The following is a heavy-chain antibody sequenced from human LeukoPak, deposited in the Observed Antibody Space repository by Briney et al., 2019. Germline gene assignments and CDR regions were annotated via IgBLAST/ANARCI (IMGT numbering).Heavy chain of an antibody. V-gene: IGHV1-58*01. CDR2: IVVGSGNT. CDR1: GFTFTSSA. CDR3: AAGTLKSGYSYGSDY. J-gene: IGHJ4*02. Sequence: GASVKVSCKASGFTFTSSAVQWVRQARGQRLEWIGWIVVGSGNTNYAQKFQERVTITRDMSTSTAYMELSSLRSGDTAVYYCAAGTLKSGYSYGSDYWGQGTLVTVSS. D-gene: IGHD5-18*01.